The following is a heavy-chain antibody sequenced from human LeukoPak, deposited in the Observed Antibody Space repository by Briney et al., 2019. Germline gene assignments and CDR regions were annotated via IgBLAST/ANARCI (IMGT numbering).Heavy chain of an antibody. CDR2: IIPIFGTA. V-gene: IGHV1-69*01. CDR3: ARVPTVTTDYYYYMDV. CDR1: GGTFSSYA. D-gene: IGHD4-11*01. Sequence: ASVKVSCKASGGTFSSYAISWVRQAPGQGLEWMGGIIPIFGTANYAQKFQGRVTITADESTSTAYMELSSLRSEDTAVYYCARVPTVTTDYYYYMDVWGKGTTVTVSS. J-gene: IGHJ6*03.